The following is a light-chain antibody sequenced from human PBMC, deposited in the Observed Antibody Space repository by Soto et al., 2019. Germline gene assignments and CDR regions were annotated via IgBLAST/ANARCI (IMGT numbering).Light chain of an antibody. V-gene: IGLV2-14*03. CDR3: SAYSDIDTKV. J-gene: IGLJ1*01. CDR2: DVS. Sequence: QSVLTQPASVSGSPGQSITISCTATSGDISGYNYVSWYQQHPGKAPKLMIYDVSNRPSGVSNRFSGSKSDTTASLTISGLQPEDEADYYCSAYSDIDTKVFGTGTKVTVL. CDR1: SGDISGYNY.